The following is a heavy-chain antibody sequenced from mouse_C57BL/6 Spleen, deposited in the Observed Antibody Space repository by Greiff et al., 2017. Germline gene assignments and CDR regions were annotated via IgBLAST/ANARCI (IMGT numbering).Heavy chain of an antibody. Sequence: QVHVKQSGAELARPGASVKLSCKASGYTFTSYGISWVKQRTGQGLEWIGEIYPRSGNTYYNEKFKGKATLTADKSSSTAYMELRSLTSEDSAVYFCASLTWKLYAMDYWGQGTSVTVSS. J-gene: IGHJ4*01. D-gene: IGHD4-1*01. V-gene: IGHV1-81*01. CDR3: ASLTWKLYAMDY. CDR2: IYPRSGNT. CDR1: GYTFTSYG.